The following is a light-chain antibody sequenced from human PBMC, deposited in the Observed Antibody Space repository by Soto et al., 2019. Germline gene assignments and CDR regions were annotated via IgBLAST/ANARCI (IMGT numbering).Light chain of an antibody. CDR3: QQYKNWPRT. CDR1: QSVSSN. CDR2: GAS. J-gene: IGKJ1*01. Sequence: EIVMTQSPATLSVSPGERATLSCRASQSVSSNLAWHQQKPGQAPRLLIYGASTRATGIPARFSGSGSGTEFTLPISSLQSEDFAVYYCQQYKNWPRTFGQGTKVEIK. V-gene: IGKV3-15*01.